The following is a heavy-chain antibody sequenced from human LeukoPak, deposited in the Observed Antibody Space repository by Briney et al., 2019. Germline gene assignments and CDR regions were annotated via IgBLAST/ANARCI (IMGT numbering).Heavy chain of an antibody. J-gene: IGHJ4*02. Sequence: GGSLRLSCAASGFTFSSYSMNWVRQAPGKGLEWVSSISSSSSYIYYVDSVKGRFTISRDNAKNSLYLQMNSLRAEDTALYYCARSPCSSTSCYYDPPTNWGQGTLVTVSS. CDR3: ARSPCSSTSCYYDPPTN. CDR1: GFTFSSYS. CDR2: ISSSSSYI. D-gene: IGHD2-2*01. V-gene: IGHV3-21*04.